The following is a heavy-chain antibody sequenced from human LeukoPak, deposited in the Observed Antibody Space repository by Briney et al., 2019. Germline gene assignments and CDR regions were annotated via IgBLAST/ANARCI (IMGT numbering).Heavy chain of an antibody. J-gene: IGHJ5*02. D-gene: IGHD3-10*01. CDR3: ARECLTSFGEMRHGWFDP. V-gene: IGHV1-69*04. CDR2: IIPILGIA. CDR1: GGTFSSYV. Sequence: ASVKVSCKASGGTFSSYVISWVRQAPGQGLEWMGRIIPILGIANYAQKFQGRVTITADKSTSTAYMELSSLRSEDTAVYYCARECLTSFGEMRHGWFDPWGQGTLVTVSS.